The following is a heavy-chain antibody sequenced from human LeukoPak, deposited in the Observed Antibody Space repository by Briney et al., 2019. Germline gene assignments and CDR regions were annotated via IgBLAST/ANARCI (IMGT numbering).Heavy chain of an antibody. D-gene: IGHD1-26*01. CDR1: GGSISSSSYY. Sequence: SETLSLTCTVSGGSISSSSYYWGWIRQPPGKGLEWIGSIYYSGSTYYNPSLKSRVTISVDTSKNQFSLKLSSVTAADTAMYYCARHGGGSYPNWFDPWGQGTLVTVSS. CDR2: IYYSGST. CDR3: ARHGGGSYPNWFDP. J-gene: IGHJ5*02. V-gene: IGHV4-39*01.